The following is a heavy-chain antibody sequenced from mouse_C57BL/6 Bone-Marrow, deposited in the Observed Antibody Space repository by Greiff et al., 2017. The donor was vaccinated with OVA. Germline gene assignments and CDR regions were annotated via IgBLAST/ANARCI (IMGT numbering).Heavy chain of an antibody. CDR3: SRSSVRVAVSYFAY. Sequence: EVKLMESGGGLVQPGDSLSLSCAASGFTFTNYYMSWVRQPPGKALEWLAFIRNKPNGSTTEYSASVKGRFTISRDNSQSILYLQMHALRAADSATFYCSRSSVRVAVSYFAYWGPGTALPVSS. CDR1: GFTFTNYY. V-gene: IGHV7-3*01. J-gene: IGHJ2*01. D-gene: IGHD1-1*01. CDR2: IRNKPNGSTT.